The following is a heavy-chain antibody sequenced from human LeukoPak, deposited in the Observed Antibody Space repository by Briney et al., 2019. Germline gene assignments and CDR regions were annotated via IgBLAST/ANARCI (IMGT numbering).Heavy chain of an antibody. V-gene: IGHV1-2*02. CDR2: INPNSGGT. Sequence: GASVKVSCKASGYTFTGYYMHWMRQAPGQGLEWMGWINPNSGGTNYAQKFQGRVTMTRDTSISTAYMELSRPRSDDTAVYYCARVDGGSGSCGYWGQGTLVTVSS. CDR1: GYTFTGYY. D-gene: IGHD3-10*01. CDR3: ARVDGGSGSCGY. J-gene: IGHJ4*02.